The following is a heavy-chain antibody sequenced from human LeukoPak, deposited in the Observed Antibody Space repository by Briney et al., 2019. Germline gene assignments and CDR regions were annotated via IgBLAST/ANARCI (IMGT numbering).Heavy chain of an antibody. Sequence: QPGGSLRLSCAASGFTASSNEMSWVRQAPGKGLEWVSSISGGSTYYADSRKGRFTISRDNSKNTLHLQMNSLRAEDTAVYYCARDQRNGYNYGAFDIWGQGTMVTVSS. CDR2: ISGGST. CDR3: ARDQRNGYNYGAFDI. J-gene: IGHJ3*02. D-gene: IGHD5-24*01. V-gene: IGHV3-38-3*01. CDR1: GFTASSNE.